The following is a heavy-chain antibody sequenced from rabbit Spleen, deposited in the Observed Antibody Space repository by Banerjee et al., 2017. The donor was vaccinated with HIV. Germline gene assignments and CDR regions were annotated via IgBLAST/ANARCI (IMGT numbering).Heavy chain of an antibody. CDR1: GFSFSSSDY. CDR3: ARDLVAVIGWNFNL. Sequence: QSLEESGGGLVQPEGSLALTCKASGFSFSSSDYICWVRQAPGKGLEWIACINIVTGKSVYASWAKGRFMMSRTSSTTVTLQMTSLTAADTATYFCARDLVAVIGWNFNLWGQGTLVTVS. J-gene: IGHJ4*01. V-gene: IGHV1S40*01. D-gene: IGHD1-1*01. CDR2: INIVTGKS.